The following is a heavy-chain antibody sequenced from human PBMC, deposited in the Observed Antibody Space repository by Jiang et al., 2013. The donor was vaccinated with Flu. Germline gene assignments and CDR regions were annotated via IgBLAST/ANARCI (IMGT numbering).Heavy chain of an antibody. V-gene: IGHV1-69*04. D-gene: IGHD1-1*01. CDR3: ARDNDPGDYYYGMDV. Sequence: GAEVKKPGSSVKVSCKASGGTFSSYAISWVRQAPGQGLEWMGRIIPILGIANYAQKFQGRVTITADKSTSTAYMELSSLRSEDTAVYYCARDNDPGDYYYGMDVWGKGTTVTVSS. CDR1: GGTFSSYA. CDR2: IIPILGIA. J-gene: IGHJ6*04.